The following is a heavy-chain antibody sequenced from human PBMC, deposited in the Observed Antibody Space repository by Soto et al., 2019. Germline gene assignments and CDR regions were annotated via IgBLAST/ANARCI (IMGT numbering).Heavy chain of an antibody. V-gene: IGHV4-4*02. CDR2: IYHSGSP. CDR3: ARGSTTEKVDS. Sequence: SETLSLTCAVSGGSISSSNWWSWVRQPPGKGLEWIGEIYHSGSPYNNPSLRSRVTISADTSMNQFSLALTSVTAADTATYYCARGSTTEKVDSWGQGILVTVSS. J-gene: IGHJ4*02. CDR1: GGSISSSNW.